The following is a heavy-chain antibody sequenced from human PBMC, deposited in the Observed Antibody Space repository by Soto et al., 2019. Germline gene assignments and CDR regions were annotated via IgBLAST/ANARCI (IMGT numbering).Heavy chain of an antibody. D-gene: IGHD3-9*01. CDR3: ARGLLRYLDWLLSSPPCGMDV. J-gene: IGHJ6*02. Sequence: QVQLVQSGAEVKKPGASVKVSCKASGYTFTSYDINWVRQATGQGLEWMGWMNPNSGNTGYAQKFQGRVTMTRNTTISTAYMQLSSLRREDTAVYYCARGLLRYLDWLLSSPPCGMDVWGQGTTVTVSS. CDR2: MNPNSGNT. V-gene: IGHV1-8*01. CDR1: GYTFTSYD.